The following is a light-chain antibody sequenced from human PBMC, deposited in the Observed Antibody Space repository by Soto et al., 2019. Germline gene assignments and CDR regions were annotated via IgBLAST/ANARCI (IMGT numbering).Light chain of an antibody. V-gene: IGKV3-20*01. CDR2: ETS. J-gene: IGKJ5*01. CDR1: QSVTTN. CDR3: QQYGSSPIT. Sequence: EIVLTQSPATLSLSPGERATLSCRASQSVTTNLAWYQQKPGQAPRLLIYETSSRATGIPDRFSGSGSGTDFTLTVNRLEPEDFALYYCQQYGSSPITFGQGTRLEIK.